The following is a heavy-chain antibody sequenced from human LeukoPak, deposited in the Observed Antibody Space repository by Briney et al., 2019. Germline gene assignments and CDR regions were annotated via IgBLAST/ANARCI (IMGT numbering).Heavy chain of an antibody. D-gene: IGHD6-6*01. CDR3: AREGYSSSSLDY. CDR2: INPNSGGT. J-gene: IGHJ4*02. V-gene: IGHV1-2*02. CDR1: GYTFTGYY. Sequence: ASVKVSCKASGYTFTGYYMHWVRQAPGQGLEWMGWINPNSGGTNYAQKFQGRVTMTRDTSISTAYMELSSLRSEDTAVYYCAREGYSSSSLDYWGQGTLVTVSS.